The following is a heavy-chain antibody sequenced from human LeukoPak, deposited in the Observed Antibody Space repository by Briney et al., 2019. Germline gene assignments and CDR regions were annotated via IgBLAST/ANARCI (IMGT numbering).Heavy chain of an antibody. V-gene: IGHV1-18*01. J-gene: IGHJ3*02. CDR2: INAYNGNT. CDR3: AGGRYIRYSAARGDGFDI. Sequence: GAPVNVSCKPSGYTFTSYGISWVREAPGQGVKWMGWINAYNGNTNYAQNLQGRVTMTADTSTSTAYMELRSLRSDDTAVYYCAGGRYIRYSAARGDGFDIWGQGTMVTVSS. D-gene: IGHD5-12*01. CDR1: GYTFTSYG.